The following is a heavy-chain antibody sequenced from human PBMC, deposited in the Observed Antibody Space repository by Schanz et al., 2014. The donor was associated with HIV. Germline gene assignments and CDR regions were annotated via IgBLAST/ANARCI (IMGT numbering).Heavy chain of an antibody. CDR2: ISGPGSAM. D-gene: IGHD5-18*01. J-gene: IGHJ4*02. Sequence: QVQLVESGGGVVQPGRSLRLSCAASGFTFGDHYMTWIRQAPGKGLEWVAHISGPGSAMSYADSVKGRFTISRDNAKNSLNLQLKSLRAEDTAVYYCARGITGNSYAFDYWGQGALVSVSS. CDR1: GFTFGDHY. CDR3: ARGITGNSYAFDY. V-gene: IGHV3-11*01.